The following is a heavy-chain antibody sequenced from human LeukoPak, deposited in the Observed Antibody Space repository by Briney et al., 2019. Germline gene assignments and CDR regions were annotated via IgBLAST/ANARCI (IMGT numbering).Heavy chain of an antibody. V-gene: IGHV4-4*07. CDR1: GGPTRDFY. CDR3: ARNSGDY. J-gene: IGHJ4*02. CDR2: IYSSGNT. D-gene: IGHD4-23*01. Sequence: SETLSLTCSVSGGPTRDFYWSWIRQPAGKGLEWIGRIYSSGNTNYNPSLKSRVTMSLDASKNQFSLKLSSVTAADTAVYYCARNSGDYWGQGSLVTVSS.